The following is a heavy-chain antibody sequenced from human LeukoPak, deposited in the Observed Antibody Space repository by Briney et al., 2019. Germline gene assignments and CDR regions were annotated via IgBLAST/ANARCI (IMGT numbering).Heavy chain of an antibody. D-gene: IGHD5-24*01. V-gene: IGHV6-1*01. Sequence: SQTLSLTCAISGDSVSSKSAWNWIRQSPSRGLEWLGRTYYKSKWNNNYAVSVKRRITINPDTSKNQFSLQLYSVTAEDTAVYYCARGDQNFDYWGQGTLVTVSS. CDR3: ARGDQNFDY. J-gene: IGHJ4*02. CDR2: TYYKSKWNN. CDR1: GDSVSSKSA.